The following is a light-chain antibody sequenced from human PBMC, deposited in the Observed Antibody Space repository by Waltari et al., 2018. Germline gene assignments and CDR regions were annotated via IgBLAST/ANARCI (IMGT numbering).Light chain of an antibody. J-gene: IGKJ4*01. V-gene: IGKV2-24*01. CDR2: KIS. CDR3: MQATQFPLT. Sequence: DIVMTQIPLSSPVTLGQPASISCRSSQRLVHSDGNTYLSWLQQRPGQPPRLLIYKISNRLSGVPDRFSGSGAGTEFTLKISRVETEDVGVYFCMQATQFPLTFGGGTK. CDR1: QRLVHSDGNTY.